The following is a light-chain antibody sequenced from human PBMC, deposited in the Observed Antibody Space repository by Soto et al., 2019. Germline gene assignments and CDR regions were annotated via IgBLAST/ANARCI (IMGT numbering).Light chain of an antibody. V-gene: IGLV1-51*01. CDR1: SSNIGGNS. Sequence: QSVLTQPPSVSAAPGQKVTISCSRSSSNIGGNSVSWYQQLPGTAPKLLIYDDNKRPSGIPDRFSGSKSGTSATLGITGFXTGDEADYYCGSWDSSLSAYVFGTGTKVTVL. J-gene: IGLJ1*01. CDR2: DDN. CDR3: GSWDSSLSAYV.